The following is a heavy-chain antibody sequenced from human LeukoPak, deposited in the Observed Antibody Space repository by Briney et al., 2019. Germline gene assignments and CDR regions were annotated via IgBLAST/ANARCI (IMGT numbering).Heavy chain of an antibody. V-gene: IGHV3-23*01. Sequence: GGSLRPSCAATGFTFNNYAMSWVRQAPGKGLEWVSAVSSDGNIYYADSVKGRFTISRDNSKKTLYLQMNSLRAEDTAVYYCAKRTITFDYWGQGTLVTVSS. CDR3: AKRTITFDY. CDR1: GFTFNNYA. J-gene: IGHJ4*02. CDR2: VSSDGNI. D-gene: IGHD4-11*01.